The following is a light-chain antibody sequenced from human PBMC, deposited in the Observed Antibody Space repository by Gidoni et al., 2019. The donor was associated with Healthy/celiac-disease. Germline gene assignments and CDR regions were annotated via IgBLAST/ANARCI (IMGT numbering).Light chain of an antibody. V-gene: IGKV1-33*01. CDR2: DAS. J-gene: IGKJ5*01. CDR1: QDISNY. CDR3: QLRGP. Sequence: DIQMTQSPSSLSASVGDRVTITCQASQDISNYLNWYQQKPGKAPKLLIYDASNLETGVPSRFSGSGSGTDFTFTISSLQPEDIATYYCQLRGPFGQGTRLEIK.